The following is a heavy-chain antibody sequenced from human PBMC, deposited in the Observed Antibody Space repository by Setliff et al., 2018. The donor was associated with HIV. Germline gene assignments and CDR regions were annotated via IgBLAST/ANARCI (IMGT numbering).Heavy chain of an antibody. Sequence: PSETLSLTCTVSGVSISNYYWSWIRQPPERGLEWIAYFMYTDIHYVNYLNYRNPSLASRLSISVDKSKNQFSLTLSSVTAADTAVYYCARARSDWYNVRPYYFDLWGQGTPVTVSS. V-gene: IGHV4-59*08. CDR3: ARARSDWYNVRPYYFDL. J-gene: IGHJ4*02. CDR1: GVSISNYY. CDR2: FMYTDIHYVNYLN. D-gene: IGHD6-19*01.